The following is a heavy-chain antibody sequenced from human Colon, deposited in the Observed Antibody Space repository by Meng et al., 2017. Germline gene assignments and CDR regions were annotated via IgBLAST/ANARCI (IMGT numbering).Heavy chain of an antibody. CDR3: ARGRRYCSGSSCSSDWFDP. V-gene: IGHV1-69*05. D-gene: IGHD2-15*01. J-gene: IGHJ5*02. Sequence: SVKVSCKASAGTFSSYAISWARQAPGQGLEWMGGIIPIFGTANYAQKFQGRVTITTDESTSTAYVELSSLRSEDTAVYYCARGRRYCSGSSCSSDWFDPWGQGTLVTVSS. CDR1: AGTFSSYA. CDR2: IIPIFGTA.